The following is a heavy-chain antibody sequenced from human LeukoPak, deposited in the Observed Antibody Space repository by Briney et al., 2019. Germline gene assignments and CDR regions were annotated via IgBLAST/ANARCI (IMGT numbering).Heavy chain of an antibody. CDR2: IIPIFATG. D-gene: IGHD3-16*02. CDR3: TRELNPYDYIWGGYRYLGYY. CDR1: GGTFSSYT. Sequence: ASVKVSCKGSGGTFSSYTISWVRQAPGQGLEWMGGIIPIFATGNYAQRFQGRVTISADVSTSTAYMELSSLRSEDTAVYYCTRELNPYDYIWGGYRYLGYYWGQGTLVTVSS. V-gene: IGHV1-69*13. J-gene: IGHJ4*02.